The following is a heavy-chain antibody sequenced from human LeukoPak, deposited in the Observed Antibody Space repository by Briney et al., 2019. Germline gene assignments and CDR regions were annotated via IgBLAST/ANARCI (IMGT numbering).Heavy chain of an antibody. D-gene: IGHD1-26*01. CDR2: LSTSSIYI. J-gene: IGHJ4*02. Sequence: GGSLRLSCAASGFTFSSYGMHWVRQAPGKGLEWVSSLSTSSIYIYYADSVKGRFTISRDNAKNSLYLQMNSLRAEDTALYYCTRDPSNSGSYSRLDYWGQGTLVTVSS. V-gene: IGHV3-21*01. CDR3: TRDPSNSGSYSRLDY. CDR1: GFTFSSYG.